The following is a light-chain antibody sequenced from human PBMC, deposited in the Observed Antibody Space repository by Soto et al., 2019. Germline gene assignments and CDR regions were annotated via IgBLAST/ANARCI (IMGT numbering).Light chain of an antibody. J-gene: IGKJ2*01. CDR3: LQHNSYPYT. V-gene: IGKV1-17*01. CDR1: QGISND. Sequence: DIQMTQSPSSLSASVGDRVTLTCRATQGISNDLGWYQQKPGKAPKRLIYAASRLQSGVPSRISGSASGTEFTLTISSLQPEDFATYYCLQHNSYPYTFGQGTKLEIK. CDR2: AAS.